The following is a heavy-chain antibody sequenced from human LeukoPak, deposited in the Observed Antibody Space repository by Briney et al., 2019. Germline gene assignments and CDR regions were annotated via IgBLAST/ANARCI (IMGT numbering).Heavy chain of an antibody. CDR3: AKDLKRYCRGGSGYGDY. CDR2: ISGSGGST. Sequence: ARSLRLSCAAAGFTFSYYAMSWVRQAPRKGLEWVSAISGSGGSTYYANSVKGRFSSSRDNSKCTLYLQMTRLRSDETAVYFCAKDLKRYCRGGSGYGDYWGQGTLVTVHS. CDR1: GFTFSYYA. D-gene: IGHD2-15*01. J-gene: IGHJ4*02. V-gene: IGHV3-23*01.